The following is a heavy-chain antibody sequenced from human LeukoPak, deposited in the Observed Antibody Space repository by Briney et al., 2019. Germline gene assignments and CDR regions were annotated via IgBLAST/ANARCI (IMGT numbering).Heavy chain of an antibody. J-gene: IGHJ6*03. CDR2: IYHSGST. CDR1: GASISSGGYS. V-gene: IGHV4-30-2*01. D-gene: IGHD4-23*01. Sequence: PSETLSPTCAVSGASISSGGYSWSWIRQPTGKGLEWIGYIYHSGSTYYNPSLKSRVTMSVDTSKNQFSLKLSSVTAADTAVYYCARDFRGIHPHAYGGNSDYYYYYMDVWGKGTTVTVSS. CDR3: ARDFRGIHPHAYGGNSDYYYYYMDV.